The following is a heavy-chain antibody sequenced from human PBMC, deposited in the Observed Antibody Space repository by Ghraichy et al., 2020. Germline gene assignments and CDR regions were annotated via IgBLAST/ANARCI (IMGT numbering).Heavy chain of an antibody. J-gene: IGHJ6*02. V-gene: IGHV3-23*01. CDR2: ISVSGGST. CDR3: AKDRYDSPRYGMDV. D-gene: IGHD3-22*01. CDR1: GFTFSNYA. Sequence: GGSLRLSCAASGFTFSNYAMSWVRQAPGKGLEWVSAISVSGGSTYFADSVKGRFTISRDNSKNTLYLQMNSLRAEDTAVYYCAKDRYDSPRYGMDVWGQGTTVTVSS.